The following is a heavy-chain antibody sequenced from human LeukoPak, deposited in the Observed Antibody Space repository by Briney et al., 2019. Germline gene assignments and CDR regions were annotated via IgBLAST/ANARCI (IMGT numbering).Heavy chain of an antibody. CDR2: ISRSSSTI. CDR3: ARENYDSSGYIADY. V-gene: IGHV3-48*01. D-gene: IGHD3-22*01. J-gene: IGHJ4*02. Sequence: GGSLRLSCAASGFTFSSYSMNWVRQAPGKGLEWVSYISRSSSTIYYVQCVKGRFTISRDNAKNSLYLQMDSLRAEDTAVYYCARENYDSSGYIADYWGQGTLVTVSS. CDR1: GFTFSSYS.